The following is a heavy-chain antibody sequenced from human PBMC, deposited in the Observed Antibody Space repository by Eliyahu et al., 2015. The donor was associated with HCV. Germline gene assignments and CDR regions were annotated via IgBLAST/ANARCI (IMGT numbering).Heavy chain of an antibody. CDR3: ARGHWQTDAFDI. CDR1: GGTFSSYT. Sequence: QVQLVQSGAEVKKPGSSVXVSCKASGGTFSSYTISWVRQAPGQGLEGMGRIIPILGIANYXQKFQGRVTITADKSTSTAYMELSSLRSEDTAVYYCARGHWQTDAFDIWGQGTMVTVSS. D-gene: IGHD1-1*01. V-gene: IGHV1-69*02. J-gene: IGHJ3*02. CDR2: IIPILGIA.